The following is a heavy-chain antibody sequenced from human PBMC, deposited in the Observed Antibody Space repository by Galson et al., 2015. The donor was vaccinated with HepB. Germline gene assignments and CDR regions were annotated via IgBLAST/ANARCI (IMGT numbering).Heavy chain of an antibody. CDR2: NFYSGST. D-gene: IGHD5-24*01. V-gene: IGHV4-38-2*01. CDR3: ASGRRDGYRYFDY. Sequence: LRLSCAASGFTFSDYYMGWIRQPPGKGLEWIGSNFYSGSTYYNPSLKGRVTISVETSKNQLSLKVNSVTAADTAFYYCASGRRDGYRYFDYWAREPWSLSP. J-gene: IGHJ4*02. CDR1: GFTFSDYY.